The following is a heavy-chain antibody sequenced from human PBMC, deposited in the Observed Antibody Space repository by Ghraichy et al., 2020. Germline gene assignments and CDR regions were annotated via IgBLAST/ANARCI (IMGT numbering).Heavy chain of an antibody. CDR1: GGSISSSSYY. Sequence: SGTLSLTCTVSGGSISSSSYYWGWIRQPPGKGLEWIGSIYYSGSTYYNPSLESRVTMSVDTSKNQFSLKLSSVTAADTAVYYCARHPYPLIPNWFDPWGQGTLVTVSS. J-gene: IGHJ5*02. CDR2: IYYSGST. V-gene: IGHV4-39*01. CDR3: ARHPYPLIPNWFDP.